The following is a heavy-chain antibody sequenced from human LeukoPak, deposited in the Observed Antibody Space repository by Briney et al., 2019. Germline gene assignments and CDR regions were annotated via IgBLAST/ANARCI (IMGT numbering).Heavy chain of an antibody. CDR3: ARDEYSSSPPYYYGMDV. J-gene: IGHJ6*02. V-gene: IGHV1-2*06. Sequence: ASVKVSCKASGNTFTGYYMHWVRQAPGQGLEWMGQINPNSDGTNFAQKFQGRVTITADESTSTAYMELSSLRSEDTAVYYCARDEYSSSPPYYYGMDVWGQGTTVTVSS. CDR2: INPNSDGT. CDR1: GNTFTGYY. D-gene: IGHD6-6*01.